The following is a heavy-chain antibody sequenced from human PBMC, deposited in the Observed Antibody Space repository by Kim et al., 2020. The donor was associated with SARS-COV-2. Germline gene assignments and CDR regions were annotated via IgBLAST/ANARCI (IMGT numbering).Heavy chain of an antibody. V-gene: IGHV3-23*01. CDR3: AKMWWNSSSWQGGNWFDP. Sequence: GGSLRLSCAASGFTFSSYAMSWVRQAPGKGLEWVSAISGSGGSTYYADSVKGRFTISRDNSKNTLYLQMNSLRAEDTAVYYCAKMWWNSSSWQGGNWFDPWGQGTLVTVSS. CDR2: ISGSGGST. D-gene: IGHD6-13*01. CDR1: GFTFSSYA. J-gene: IGHJ5*02.